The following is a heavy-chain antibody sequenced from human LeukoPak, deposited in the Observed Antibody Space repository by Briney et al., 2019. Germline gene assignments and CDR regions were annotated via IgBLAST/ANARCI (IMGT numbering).Heavy chain of an antibody. J-gene: IGHJ2*01. CDR3: ARELGAYWYLDL. Sequence: SQTLSLTCTVSGGSISSGSYYWSWIRQPAGKGLEWIGRIYTSGSTNYNPSLKSRVTISVDTSKNQFSLKLSSVTAADTAVYYCARELGAYWYLDLWGRGTLVTVSS. CDR1: GGSISSGSYY. V-gene: IGHV4-61*02. CDR2: IYTSGST.